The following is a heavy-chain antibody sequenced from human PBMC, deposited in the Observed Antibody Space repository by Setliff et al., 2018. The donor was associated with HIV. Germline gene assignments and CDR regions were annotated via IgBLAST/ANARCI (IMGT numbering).Heavy chain of an antibody. V-gene: IGHV4-61*09. Sequence: SETLSLTCTVSGGSISSGSYYWSWIRQPAGKGLEWIGHISTSGTTNYNPSLKSRVTISADTSKNQFSLKLTSVTAADTAAYFCARVSTDYVWGSFLSSGPYYFDFWGQGALVTVSS. CDR3: ARVSTDYVWGSFLSSGPYYFDF. D-gene: IGHD3-16*01. CDR1: GGSISSGSYY. CDR2: ISTSGTT. J-gene: IGHJ4*02.